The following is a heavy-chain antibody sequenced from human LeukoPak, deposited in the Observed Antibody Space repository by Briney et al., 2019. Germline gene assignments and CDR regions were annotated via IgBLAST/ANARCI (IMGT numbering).Heavy chain of an antibody. CDR3: ARESSG. CDR1: GFTFNSYA. J-gene: IGHJ4*02. CDR2: ISYDGSNK. D-gene: IGHD6-19*01. Sequence: PGGSLRLSCAASGFTFNSYAMHWVRQAPGKGLEWVAVISYDGSNKYYADSVKGRFTISRDNSKNTLYLQMNSLRAEDTAVYYCARESSGWGQGTLVTVSS. V-gene: IGHV3-30-3*01.